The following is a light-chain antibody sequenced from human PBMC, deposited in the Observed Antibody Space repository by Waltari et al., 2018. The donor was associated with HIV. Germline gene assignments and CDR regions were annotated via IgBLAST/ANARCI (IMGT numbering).Light chain of an antibody. CDR1: ALPKQY. V-gene: IGLV3-25*03. CDR2: KDT. CDR3: QSADSSGTWV. Sequence: SDELTQQPSVSVSPGQTARITCSGDALPKQYAYWYHQKPGQAPVLVIYKDTERPSGIPERFSGSSSGTTVTLTISGVQAEDEADYYCQSADSSGTWVFGGGTKLTVL. J-gene: IGLJ3*02.